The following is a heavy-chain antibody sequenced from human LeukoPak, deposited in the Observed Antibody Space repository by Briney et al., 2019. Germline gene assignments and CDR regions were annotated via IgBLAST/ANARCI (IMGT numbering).Heavy chain of an antibody. CDR3: ARGHTGTTTPPGY. D-gene: IGHD1-1*01. CDR1: GFTFTGYY. J-gene: IGHJ4*02. V-gene: IGHV1-18*04. CDR2: ISAYNGNT. Sequence: GASVKVSCKASGFTFTGYYMHWVRQAPGQGLEWMGWISAYNGNTNYAQKLQGRVTMTTDTSTSTAYMELGSLRSDDTAVYYCARGHTGTTTPPGYWGQGTLVTVSS.